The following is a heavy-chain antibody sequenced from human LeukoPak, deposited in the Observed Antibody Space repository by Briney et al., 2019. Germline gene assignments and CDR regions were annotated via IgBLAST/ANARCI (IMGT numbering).Heavy chain of an antibody. CDR3: ARDVLTDYGAEYFDY. Sequence: SETLSLTCAVYGGSFSSYYWSWIRQPPGKGLEWIGYIYYSGSTNYNPSLKSRVTISVDTSKNQFSLKLSSVTAADTAVYYCARDVLTDYGAEYFDYWGQGTLVTVSS. D-gene: IGHD4-17*01. CDR2: IYYSGST. V-gene: IGHV4-59*01. CDR1: GGSFSSYY. J-gene: IGHJ4*02.